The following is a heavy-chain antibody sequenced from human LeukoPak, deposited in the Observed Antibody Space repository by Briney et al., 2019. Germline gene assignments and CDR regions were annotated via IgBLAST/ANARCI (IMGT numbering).Heavy chain of an antibody. Sequence: GGSLRLSCAASGFTFSSYSMNWVRQAPGKGLEWVSSISSSSSYMFYAGSVMGRFTNSRDNAKKSLYLQMNNLRAEDTAIYYCVRVVPGTGSLDYWGQGTLVTVSS. CDR3: VRVVPGTGSLDY. CDR2: ISSSSSYM. J-gene: IGHJ4*02. D-gene: IGHD1-1*01. V-gene: IGHV3-21*01. CDR1: GFTFSSYS.